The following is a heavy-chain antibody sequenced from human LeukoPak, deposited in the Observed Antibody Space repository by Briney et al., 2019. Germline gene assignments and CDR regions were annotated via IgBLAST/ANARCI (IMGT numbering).Heavy chain of an antibody. CDR2: ISTKSTDI. J-gene: IGHJ4*02. Sequence: PGGSLRLSCAAAGFTFSGYTMSWVRQAPGKGLEWVSSISTKSTDIYYADLVRGPLSTSTDNAKNSLYLQMNSLRAEDTALYYCARVQGGTIDYWGQGILVTVSS. D-gene: IGHD1-1*01. CDR3: ARVQGGTIDY. V-gene: IGHV3-21*01. CDR1: GFTFSGYT.